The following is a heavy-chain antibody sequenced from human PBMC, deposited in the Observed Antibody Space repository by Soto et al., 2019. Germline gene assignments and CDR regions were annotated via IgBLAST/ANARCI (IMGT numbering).Heavy chain of an antibody. CDR3: AGGQWLVDY. D-gene: IGHD6-19*01. Sequence: SETLPLTCTLSGGSISSGDYYWSWIRQPPGKGLEWIGYIYYSGSTNYNPSLKSRVTISVDTSKNQFSLKLSSVTAADTAVYYCAGGQWLVDYWGQGTLVTVSS. V-gene: IGHV4-61*08. CDR1: GGSISSGDYY. CDR2: IYYSGST. J-gene: IGHJ4*02.